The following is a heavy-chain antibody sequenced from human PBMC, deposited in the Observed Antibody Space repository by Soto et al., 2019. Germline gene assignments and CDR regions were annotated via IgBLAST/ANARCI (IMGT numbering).Heavy chain of an antibody. CDR3: ATSDHSYGMDV. Sequence: ESGGGVVQPGRSLRLSCAASGFTFSSYGMHWVRQAPGKGLEWVAVISYDGSNKYYADSVKGRFTISRDNSKNTLYLQMNSLRAEDTAVYYCATSDHSYGMDVWGQGTTVTVSS. V-gene: IGHV3-30*03. D-gene: IGHD3-16*01. CDR2: ISYDGSNK. CDR1: GFTFSSYG. J-gene: IGHJ6*02.